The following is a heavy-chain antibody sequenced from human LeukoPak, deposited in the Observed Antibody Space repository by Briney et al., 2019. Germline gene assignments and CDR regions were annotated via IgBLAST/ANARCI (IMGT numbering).Heavy chain of an antibody. J-gene: IGHJ6*03. CDR1: GFTFSNAW. Sequence: GGSLRLSCAASGFTFSNAWMSWVRQAPGKGLEWVGRIKSKTDGGTTDYAAPVKGRFTISRDDSKNTLYLQMNSLKPEDTAVYYCTAYAGLAYSSRAYYYYMDVWGKGTTVTISS. V-gene: IGHV3-15*01. CDR3: TAYAGLAYSSRAYYYYMDV. CDR2: IKSKTDGGTT. D-gene: IGHD6-13*01.